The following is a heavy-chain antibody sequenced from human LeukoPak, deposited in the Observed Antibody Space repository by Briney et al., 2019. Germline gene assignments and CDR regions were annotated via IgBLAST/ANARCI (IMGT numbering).Heavy chain of an antibody. CDR2: ISWNSGSI. CDR3: AKDRGDSSGFNWFDP. V-gene: IGHV3-9*01. D-gene: IGHD6-19*01. Sequence: GGSLRLSCAASGFTFDDYAMHWVRQAPGKGLEWVSGISWNSGSIGYADSVKGRFTISRDNAKNSLYLQMNSLRAEDTALYYCAKDRGDSSGFNWFDPWGQGTLVTVSS. CDR1: GFTFDDYA. J-gene: IGHJ5*02.